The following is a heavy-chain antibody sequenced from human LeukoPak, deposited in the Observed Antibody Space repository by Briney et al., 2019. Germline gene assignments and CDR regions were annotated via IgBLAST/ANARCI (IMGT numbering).Heavy chain of an antibody. CDR3: VRDISLATGFDLY. CDR2: ISGSGDII. CDR1: GFTFRNYY. V-gene: IGHV3-11*01. Sequence: PGGSLRLSCGASGFTFRNYYMSWIRQAPGKGLEWVSYISGSGDIIYYIDSVKGRFTISRDNAKNSLYLQMISLRAEDTAVYYCVRDISLATGFDLYWGQGALVTVSS. D-gene: IGHD1-1*01. J-gene: IGHJ4*02.